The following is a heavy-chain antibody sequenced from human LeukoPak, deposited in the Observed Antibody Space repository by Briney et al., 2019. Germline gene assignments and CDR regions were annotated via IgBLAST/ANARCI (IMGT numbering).Heavy chain of an antibody. J-gene: IGHJ6*04. Sequence: SETLSLTCAVYGGSFSGYYWSWIRQPPGKGLEWIGEINHSVSTNYNPSLKSRVTISVDTSKNQFSLKLSSVTAADTAVYYCARFRRIVATIGYYYYYGMDVWGKGTTVTVSS. D-gene: IGHD5-12*01. V-gene: IGHV4-34*01. CDR1: GGSFSGYY. CDR3: ARFRRIVATIGYYYYYGMDV. CDR2: INHSVST.